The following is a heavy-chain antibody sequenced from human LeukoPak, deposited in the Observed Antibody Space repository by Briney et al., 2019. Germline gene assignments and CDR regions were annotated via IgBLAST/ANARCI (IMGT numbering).Heavy chain of an antibody. CDR2: ISGSGGSI. D-gene: IGHD3-22*01. J-gene: IGHJ4*02. CDR3: AKLGDDSSGYPGIFDY. CDR1: GFTFSSYA. Sequence: PGGSLRLSCAASGFTFSSYAMSWVRQAPGKGLEWVSAISGSGGSIYYADSVKGRFTISRDNSKNTLYLQMNSLRAEDTAVYYFAKLGDDSSGYPGIFDYWGQGTLVTVSS. V-gene: IGHV3-23*01.